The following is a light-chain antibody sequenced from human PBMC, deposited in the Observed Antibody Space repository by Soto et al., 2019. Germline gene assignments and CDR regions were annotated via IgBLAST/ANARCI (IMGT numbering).Light chain of an antibody. Sequence: EIVLTQSPGTLSLSPGERATLSCRASQTIISHYLAWYQQKPGQAPRLLIFSTSKRATGIPDRFSGSGSGTDFTLTINRLDPEDFAVYYCQQYGSSPRPTFGGGSKVEIK. CDR1: QTIISHY. CDR2: STS. CDR3: QQYGSSPRPT. J-gene: IGKJ4*01. V-gene: IGKV3-20*01.